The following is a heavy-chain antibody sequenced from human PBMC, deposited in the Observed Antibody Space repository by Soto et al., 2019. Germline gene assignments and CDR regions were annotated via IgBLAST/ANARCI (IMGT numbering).Heavy chain of an antibody. Sequence: KPSETLSLTCTVSGGSISSSSYYWGWIRQPPGKGLEWIGSIYYSGSTYYNPSLKSRVTISVDTSKNQFSLKLSSVTAADTAVYYCARQPVVVVAATPIDWGQGTLVTVSS. CDR1: GGSISSSSYY. CDR2: IYYSGST. D-gene: IGHD2-15*01. V-gene: IGHV4-39*01. J-gene: IGHJ4*02. CDR3: ARQPVVVVAATPID.